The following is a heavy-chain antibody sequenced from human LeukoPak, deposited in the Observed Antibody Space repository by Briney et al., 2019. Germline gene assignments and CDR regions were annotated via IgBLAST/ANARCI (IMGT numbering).Heavy chain of an antibody. CDR2: IKSKTDGGTT. V-gene: IGHV3-15*01. D-gene: IGHD3-22*01. Sequence: PGGSLRLSCAASGFTFSNAWMSWVRQAPGKGLEWVGRIKSKTDGGTTDYAAPVKGRFTISRDNAKNSLYLQMNSLRVEDTAVYYCARLSPVTMIVVSYWYFDLWGRGTLVTVSS. CDR3: ARLSPVTMIVVSYWYFDL. CDR1: GFTFSNAW. J-gene: IGHJ2*01.